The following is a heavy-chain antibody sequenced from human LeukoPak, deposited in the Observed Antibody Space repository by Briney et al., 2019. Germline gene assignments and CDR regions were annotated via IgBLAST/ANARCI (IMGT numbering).Heavy chain of an antibody. Sequence: GGSLRLSCAASGLTFSGRWMSWVRQAPGKGLEWVASISRDGSTIHYVDSVKGRFIVSRDNVKNTLYLQMNSLRAEDTAVYYCAKGQESIAARPYFDYWGQGTLVTVSS. CDR3: AKGQESIAARPYFDY. J-gene: IGHJ4*02. V-gene: IGHV3-7*03. D-gene: IGHD6-6*01. CDR1: GLTFSGRW. CDR2: ISRDGSTI.